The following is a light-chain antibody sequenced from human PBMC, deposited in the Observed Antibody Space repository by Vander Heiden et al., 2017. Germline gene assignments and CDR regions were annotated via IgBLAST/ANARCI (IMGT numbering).Light chain of an antibody. CDR1: QGVSSY. Sequence: EIVLTQSPATLPLSPGERATPPCRASQGVSSYLAWSRQKPGKAPRLLIYGASNWAPGIPSRFSGSGSGTDFTLTISSLEPEDVATYYCQRRCNGPRTFGGGTKVEIK. CDR3: QRRCNGPRT. V-gene: IGKV3-11*01. J-gene: IGKJ4*01. CDR2: GAS.